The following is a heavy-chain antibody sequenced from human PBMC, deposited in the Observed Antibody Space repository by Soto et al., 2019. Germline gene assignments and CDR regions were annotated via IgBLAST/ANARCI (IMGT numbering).Heavy chain of an antibody. CDR3: ERRGSGSYYDY. J-gene: IGHJ4*02. V-gene: IGHV3-23*01. Sequence: EVQLLESGGGLVQPGGSLRLSCEAYGFTFSSYAMRWVRQAPEKGLEWVSAISGSGGSTYYADSVKGRFTISRDNSKNALYLQINSLRAEDTAVYYCERRGSGSYYDYWGQGTLVTVSS. CDR2: ISGSGGST. D-gene: IGHD1-26*01. CDR1: GFTFSSYA.